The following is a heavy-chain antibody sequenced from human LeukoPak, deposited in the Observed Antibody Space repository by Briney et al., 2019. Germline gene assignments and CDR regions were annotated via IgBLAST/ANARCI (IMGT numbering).Heavy chain of an antibody. V-gene: IGHV3-21*01. CDR2: ISRNSNYI. D-gene: IGHD6-13*01. CDR3: ARDPHSNSWVDY. J-gene: IGHJ4*02. Sequence: GGSLRLSCAASGFTFSSYTMNWVRQAPGKGLEWVSSISRNSNYIYYADSVKGRFTISRDNAKNSLYLQMNSLRVEDTAVYYCARDPHSNSWVDYWGQGTLVTVSS. CDR1: GFTFSSYT.